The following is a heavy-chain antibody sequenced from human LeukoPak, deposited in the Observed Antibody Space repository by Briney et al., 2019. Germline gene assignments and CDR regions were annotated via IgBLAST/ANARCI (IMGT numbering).Heavy chain of an antibody. Sequence: GGSLRLSCAASGFTFSSYGMHWVRQAPGKGLERVAVISYDGSNKYYADSVKGRFTISRDNSKNTMYLQMNSLRADDTAVYYCARAQKGYYFDYWGQGTLVTVSS. J-gene: IGHJ4*02. V-gene: IGHV3-30*03. CDR3: ARAQKGYYFDY. CDR1: GFTFSSYG. CDR2: ISYDGSNK.